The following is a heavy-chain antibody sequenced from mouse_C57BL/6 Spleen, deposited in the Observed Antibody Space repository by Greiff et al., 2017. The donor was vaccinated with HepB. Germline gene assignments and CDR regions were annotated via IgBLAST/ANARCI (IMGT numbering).Heavy chain of an antibody. V-gene: IGHV1-55*01. CDR1: GYTFTSYW. CDR2: IYPGSGST. J-gene: IGHJ4*01. Sequence: QVQLQQPGAELVKPGASVKMSCKASGYTFTSYWITWVKQRSGQGLEWIGDIYPGSGSTNYNEKFKSKATLTVDTSSSTAYMQLSSLTSEDSAVYYCARGNPYYAMDYWGQGTSVTVSS. CDR3: ARGNPYYAMDY.